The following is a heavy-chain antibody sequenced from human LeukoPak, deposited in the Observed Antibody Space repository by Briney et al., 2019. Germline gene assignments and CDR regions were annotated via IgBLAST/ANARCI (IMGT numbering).Heavy chain of an antibody. CDR2: IYYSGST. CDR3: ARLIAAAGTEWFDP. CDR1: GGSISSSSYY. V-gene: IGHV4-39*01. J-gene: IGHJ5*02. Sequence: PSETLSLTCTVSGGSISSSSYYWGWIRQPPGKGLEWIGSIYYSGSTHYNPSLKSRVTISVDTSKNQFSLKLSSVTAADTAVYYCARLIAAAGTEWFDPWGQGTLVTVSS. D-gene: IGHD6-13*01.